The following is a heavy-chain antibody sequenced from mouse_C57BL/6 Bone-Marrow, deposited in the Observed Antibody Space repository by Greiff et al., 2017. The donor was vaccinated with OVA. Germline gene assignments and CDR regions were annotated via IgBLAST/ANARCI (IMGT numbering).Heavy chain of an antibody. CDR2: ISDGGSYT. J-gene: IGHJ4*01. Sequence: EVQLVESGGGLVKPGGSLKLSCAASGFTFSSYAMSWVRQTPEKRLEWVATISDGGSYTCYPDNVKGRFTISRDNAKNNLYLQMSHLKSEDTAMYYCARERRLGRGYAMDYWGQGTSVTVSS. CDR3: ARERRLGRGYAMDY. D-gene: IGHD4-1*01. V-gene: IGHV5-4*01. CDR1: GFTFSSYA.